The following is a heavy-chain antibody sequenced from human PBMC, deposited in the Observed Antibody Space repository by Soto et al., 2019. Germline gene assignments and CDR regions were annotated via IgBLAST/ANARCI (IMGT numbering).Heavy chain of an antibody. D-gene: IGHD3-10*01. J-gene: IGHJ4*02. Sequence: QVQLQESVPGLVKPSETLSLTCTVSGGSIRRYSWSWIRQPPGKGLEWIGYIYYSGSTNYNPSLKSRVTISVDTSKNQFSLKLSSVTAADTAVYYCARRRITMVRGVTVYYFDYWGQRTLVTVSS. CDR3: ARRRITMVRGVTVYYFDY. V-gene: IGHV4-59*08. CDR1: GGSIRRYS. CDR2: IYYSGST.